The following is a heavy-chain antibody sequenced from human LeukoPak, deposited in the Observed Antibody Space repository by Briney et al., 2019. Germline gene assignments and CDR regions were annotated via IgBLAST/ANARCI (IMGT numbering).Heavy chain of an antibody. CDR1: GLTVSSDY. V-gene: IGHV3-53*01. Sequence: GGSLRLSCAASGLTVSSDYMSWLRQAPGKGLEWVSIIYSGGGTYYADSVKGRFTISRDNSKNTLYLQMNSLRAEDTALYYCAGALGGSGSYYPGFDPWGQGTLVTVSS. J-gene: IGHJ5*02. CDR3: AGALGGSGSYYPGFDP. D-gene: IGHD3-10*01. CDR2: IYSGGGT.